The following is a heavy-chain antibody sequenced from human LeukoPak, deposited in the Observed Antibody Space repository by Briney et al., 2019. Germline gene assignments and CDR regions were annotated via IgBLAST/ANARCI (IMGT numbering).Heavy chain of an antibody. Sequence: GGSLRRSCAASGFTFSSYGMSWVRQAPGKGLEWVSAISASGGTTYYADSVKGRFTISRDNSKNTLSLQLNSLRAEDTAVYYCAKDSQQLWSQKYFDYWGQGTLVTVSS. J-gene: IGHJ4*02. D-gene: IGHD5-18*01. CDR2: ISASGGTT. CDR3: AKDSQQLWSQKYFDY. V-gene: IGHV3-23*01. CDR1: GFTFSSYG.